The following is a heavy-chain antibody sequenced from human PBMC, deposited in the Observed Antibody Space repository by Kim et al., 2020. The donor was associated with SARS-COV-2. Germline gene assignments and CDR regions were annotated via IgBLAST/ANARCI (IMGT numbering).Heavy chain of an antibody. J-gene: IGHJ4*02. V-gene: IGHV4-39*01. D-gene: IGHD6-19*01. CDR3: ATPLAVAGPEYYFDY. Sequence: PSRKSRVTISVDTSKNQFSLKRSSVTAADTAVYYCATPLAVAGPEYYFDYWGQGTLVTVSS.